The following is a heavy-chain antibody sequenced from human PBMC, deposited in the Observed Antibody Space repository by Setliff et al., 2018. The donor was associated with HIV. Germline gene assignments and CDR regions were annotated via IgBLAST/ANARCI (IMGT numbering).Heavy chain of an antibody. J-gene: IGHJ4*02. CDR3: ARTDYGGNSGGNYFDY. D-gene: IGHD4-17*01. Sequence: GASVKVSCKASGYTFTTYDITGVRQAPGQGLEWLGWISPYNGHTNFAQKFQGRVTMTTDTATSTAYMEVRSLRSDDTAVYYCARTDYGGNSGGNYFDYWGQGSLVTVSS. CDR2: ISPYNGHT. CDR1: GYTFTTYD. V-gene: IGHV1-18*01.